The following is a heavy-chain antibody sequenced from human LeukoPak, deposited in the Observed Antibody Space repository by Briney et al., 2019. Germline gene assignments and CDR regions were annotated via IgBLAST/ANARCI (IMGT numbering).Heavy chain of an antibody. J-gene: IGHJ4*02. CDR2: IKEDGSEE. CDR3: ARWNNDWEFDY. V-gene: IGHV3-7*05. D-gene: IGHD1/OR15-1a*01. Sequence: GWSLRLSCAASGFTFSSSWMTWVRQAPGKGLEWVAHIKEDGSEEYYVDSVKGRFTISRDNAKNLLYLQMNSLRAEDTAVYYCARWNNDWEFDYWGQGTLVSVSS. CDR1: GFTFSSSW.